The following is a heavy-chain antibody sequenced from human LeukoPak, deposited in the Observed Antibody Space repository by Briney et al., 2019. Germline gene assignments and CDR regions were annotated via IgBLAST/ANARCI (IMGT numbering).Heavy chain of an antibody. J-gene: IGHJ4*02. Sequence: SGGFLRLSCAASGFTFSSYGMHWVRQAPGKGLEWVAVISYDGSNKYYADSVKGRFTISRDNSKNTLYLQMNSLRAEDTAVYYCARYNYYGSGSNDFGGQGTLVTVSS. CDR3: ARYNYYGSGSNDF. D-gene: IGHD3-10*01. CDR1: GFTFSSYG. CDR2: ISYDGSNK. V-gene: IGHV3-30*03.